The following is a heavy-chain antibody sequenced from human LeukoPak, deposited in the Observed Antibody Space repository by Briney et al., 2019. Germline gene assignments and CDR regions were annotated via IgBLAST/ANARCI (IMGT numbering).Heavy chain of an antibody. V-gene: IGHV3-74*01. CDR2: MNDDGSDT. J-gene: IGHJ4*02. CDR3: ARERGYGGFH. Sequence: GGSRRLSCAASGFPLNTYWMHWVRQTTGKGLVWVSRMNDDGSDTTYADSVRGRFTISRDNAKNTLYLQMNRLRAEDTAVYYCARERGYGGFHWGKGTLVTVSS. CDR1: GFPLNTYW. D-gene: IGHD5-12*01.